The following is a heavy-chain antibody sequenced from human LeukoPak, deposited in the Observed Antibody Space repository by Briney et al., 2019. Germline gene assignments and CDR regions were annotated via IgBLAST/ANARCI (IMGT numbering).Heavy chain of an antibody. CDR3: ARAKVGHSNFYFDY. Sequence: SVKVSCKASGGTFSSYAISWVRQAPGQGLEWMGGIIPIFGTANYAQKFQGRVTITADKSTSTAYMELSSLRSEDTAVYYCARAKVGHSNFYFDYWGQGTLVTVSS. CDR1: GGTFSSYA. V-gene: IGHV1-69*06. CDR2: IIPIFGTA. J-gene: IGHJ4*02. D-gene: IGHD4-11*01.